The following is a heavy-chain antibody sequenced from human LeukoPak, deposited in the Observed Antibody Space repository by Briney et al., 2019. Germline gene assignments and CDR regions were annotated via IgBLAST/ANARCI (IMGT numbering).Heavy chain of an antibody. D-gene: IGHD4-17*01. Sequence: GESLKISCAASGFTFSSYSMNWVRQAPGKGLEWVSYISSSSSTIYYADSVKGRFTISRDNAKNSLHLQMNSLRAEDTAVYYCAREGANYGAGYFQHWGQGTLVTVSS. CDR2: ISSSSSTI. CDR1: GFTFSSYS. J-gene: IGHJ1*01. CDR3: AREGANYGAGYFQH. V-gene: IGHV3-48*01.